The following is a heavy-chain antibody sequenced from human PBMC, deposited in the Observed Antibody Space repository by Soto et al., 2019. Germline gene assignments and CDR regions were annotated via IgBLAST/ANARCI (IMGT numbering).Heavy chain of an antibody. V-gene: IGHV1-69*02. Sequence: QVQLVQSGTXXXXXXXXXXXSXKAXGXTFRNYPINWVRQAPGQGLEWMGSIFPLTDIPDYAQNFQARLTISADKSTSTAYMELSSLTSDDTAMYFCARGPLVVLNYFESWXQGTLVTVSS. CDR3: ARGPLVVLNYFES. CDR1: GXTFRNYP. J-gene: IGHJ4*02. CDR2: IFPLTDIP.